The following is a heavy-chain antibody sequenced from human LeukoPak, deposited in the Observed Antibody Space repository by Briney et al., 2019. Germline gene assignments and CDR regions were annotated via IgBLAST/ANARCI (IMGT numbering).Heavy chain of an antibody. D-gene: IGHD6-13*01. J-gene: IGHJ4*02. CDR2: IYYSGST. V-gene: IGHV4-39*07. CDR1: GGSISSSSYY. CDR3: ARDAYSSSWYVWSPAPPDY. Sequence: SETLSLTCTVSGGSISSSSYYWGWIRQPPGKGLEWIGSIYYSGSTYYNPSLKSRVTISVDTSKNQFSLKLSSVTAADTAVYYCARDAYSSSWYVWSPAPPDYWGQGTLVTVSS.